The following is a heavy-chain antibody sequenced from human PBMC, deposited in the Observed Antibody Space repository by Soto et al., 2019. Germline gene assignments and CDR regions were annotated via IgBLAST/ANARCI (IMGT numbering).Heavy chain of an antibody. CDR2: IYYSGST. CDR1: GGSISSGGYY. V-gene: IGHV4-31*03. J-gene: IGHJ4*02. CDR3: ARHPDY. Sequence: QVQLQESGPGLVKPSQTLSLTCTVSGGSISSGGYYWSWIRQHPAKGLEWIVYIYYSGSTSYEPSLKSRVTMSVATAKSLFSLTLRSVTASGTGVYYCARHPDYWGQGTLVTVSS.